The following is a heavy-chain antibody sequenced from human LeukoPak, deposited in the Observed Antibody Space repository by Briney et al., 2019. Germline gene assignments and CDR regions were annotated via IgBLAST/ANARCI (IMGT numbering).Heavy chain of an antibody. CDR2: MNPNSGNT. J-gene: IGHJ4*02. CDR1: GYTFTSYD. Sequence: ASVKVSCKASGYTFTSYDINWVRQATGQGLEWMGWMNPNSGNTGYAQKFQGRVTMTRNTLISTAYMELSSLRSEDTAVYYCARSLSGSYYEAWGYWGQGTLVTVSS. CDR3: ARSLSGSYYEAWGY. V-gene: IGHV1-8*01. D-gene: IGHD1-26*01.